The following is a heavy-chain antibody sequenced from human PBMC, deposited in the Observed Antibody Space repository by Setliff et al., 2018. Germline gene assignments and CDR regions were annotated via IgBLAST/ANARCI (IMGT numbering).Heavy chain of an antibody. CDR3: ARDSVYSHAPYYYYYYGMDV. CDR2: ISSSSSTI. D-gene: IGHD5-18*01. CDR1: GFTFSSYS. Sequence: GGSLRLSCAASGFTFSSYSMNWVRQAPGKGLEWVSYISSSSSTIYYADSVKGRFTISRDNAKNSLYLQMNSLRAEDTAVYYCARDSVYSHAPYYYYYYGMDVWGQGTTVTVSS. V-gene: IGHV3-48*04. J-gene: IGHJ6*02.